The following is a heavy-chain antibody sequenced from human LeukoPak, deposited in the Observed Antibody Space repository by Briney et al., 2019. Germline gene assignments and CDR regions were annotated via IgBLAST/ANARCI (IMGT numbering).Heavy chain of an antibody. CDR3: AGYGGSYPYYMDV. V-gene: IGHV3-53*01. CDR2: IYSDNT. Sequence: GGSLRLSWTVSGFTVSSNSMSWVRQAPGKGLEWVSFIYSDNTHYSDSVKGRFTISRDNSKNTLYLQMNSLRAEDTAVYYCAGYGGSYPYYMDVWGKGTTVTISS. J-gene: IGHJ6*03. D-gene: IGHD1-26*01. CDR1: GFTVSSNS.